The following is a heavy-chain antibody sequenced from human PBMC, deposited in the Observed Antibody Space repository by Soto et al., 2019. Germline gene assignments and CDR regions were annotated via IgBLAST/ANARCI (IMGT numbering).Heavy chain of an antibody. Sequence: QLQLQESGPGLVKPSETLSLTCTVSGGSISSSSYYWGWIRQPPGKGLEWIGSIYYSGRTYYNPSLKSRVTLSVDTSKNQFSLKLSSVTAADTAVYYCARHQSHSSSYVDPWGQGTLVTVSS. CDR2: IYYSGRT. CDR3: ARHQSHSSSYVDP. V-gene: IGHV4-39*01. J-gene: IGHJ5*02. CDR1: GGSISSSSYY. D-gene: IGHD6-13*01.